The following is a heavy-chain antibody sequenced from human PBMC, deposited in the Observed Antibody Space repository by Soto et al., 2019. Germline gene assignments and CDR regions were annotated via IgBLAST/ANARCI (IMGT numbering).Heavy chain of an antibody. CDR2: ISYDGSNK. Sequence: QVQLVESGGGVVQPGRSLRLSCAASGFTFSSYGMHWVRQAPGKGLEWVAVISYDGSNKYYADSVKGRFTISRDNSKNTLYLQMNSLRAEDTAVYYCAKGSSGYPNWFDPWGQGTLVTVSS. V-gene: IGHV3-30*18. J-gene: IGHJ5*02. CDR3: AKGSSGYPNWFDP. D-gene: IGHD6-19*01. CDR1: GFTFSSYG.